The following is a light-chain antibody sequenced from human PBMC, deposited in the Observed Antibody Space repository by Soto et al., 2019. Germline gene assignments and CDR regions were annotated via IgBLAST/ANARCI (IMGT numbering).Light chain of an antibody. CDR3: QQYNSHPWT. V-gene: IGKV1-5*03. CDR1: QSISSW. CDR2: KAS. Sequence: DIQMTQSPSTLSASVGDKVTITYRASQSISSWLAWYQQKPGKAPKLLIYKASTLESGVPSKFSGSGSGTEFTLSISSLQPEDFATYYCQQYNSHPWTFGQGTKVDIK. J-gene: IGKJ1*01.